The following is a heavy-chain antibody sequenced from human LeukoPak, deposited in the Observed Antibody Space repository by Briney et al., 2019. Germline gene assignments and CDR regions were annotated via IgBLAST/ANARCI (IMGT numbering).Heavy chain of an antibody. V-gene: IGHV3-30*18. D-gene: IGHD3-10*01. CDR2: ISYDGSNK. CDR1: GFTFSSYG. Sequence: PGGSLRLSCAASGFTFSSYGMHWVRQAPGKGLEWVAVISYDGSNKYYADSVKGRFTISRDNSKNTLYLQMNSLRPEDTAVYYCAKEGDYYGSGSYRGGFDIWGQGTRATVSS. CDR3: AKEGDYYGSGSYRGGFDI. J-gene: IGHJ3*02.